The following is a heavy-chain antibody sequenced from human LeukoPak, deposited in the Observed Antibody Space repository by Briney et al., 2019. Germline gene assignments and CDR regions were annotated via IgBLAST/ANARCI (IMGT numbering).Heavy chain of an antibody. CDR2: IKQDESEK. CDR3: ARISRGLYGSGSNYYGMDV. J-gene: IGHJ6*04. CDR1: GYTFTSYY. Sequence: SCKASGYTFTSYYIHWVRQAPGKGLEWVANIKQDESEKYYVDSVKGRFTISRDNAKNSLYLQMNSLRAEDTAVYYCARISRGLYGSGSNYYGMDVWGKGTTVTVSS. V-gene: IGHV3-7*03. D-gene: IGHD3-10*01.